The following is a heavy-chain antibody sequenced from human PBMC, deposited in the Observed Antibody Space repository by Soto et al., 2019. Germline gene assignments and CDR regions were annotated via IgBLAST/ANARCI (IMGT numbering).Heavy chain of an antibody. Sequence: QVQLVESGGGVVQPGRSLRLSCAASGFTFSNYAMHWVRQAPGKGLEWVAVIWYDGSNKYYADSVKGRFTISRDNSKNTQYLQMNSLRAEDTAVYYCATLHPSIAANYWGQGTLVTVSS. V-gene: IGHV3-33*01. J-gene: IGHJ4*02. CDR3: ATLHPSIAANY. D-gene: IGHD6-13*01. CDR2: IWYDGSNK. CDR1: GFTFSNYA.